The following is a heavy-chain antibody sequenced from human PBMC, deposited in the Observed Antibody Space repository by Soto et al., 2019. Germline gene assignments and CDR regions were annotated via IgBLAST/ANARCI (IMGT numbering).Heavy chain of an antibody. V-gene: IGHV1-18*04. CDR3: ARTIDMVYAIERFDP. J-gene: IGHJ5*02. CDR1: GYSFIGYY. D-gene: IGHD2-8*01. Sequence: ASVKVSCKASGYSFIGYYIHWVRQAPGQGLEWMGWISAYNGNTNYAQKLQGRVTMTTETSTSTAYMELRSLRSDDTAVYYCARTIDMVYAIERFDPWGQGTLVTVYS. CDR2: ISAYNGNT.